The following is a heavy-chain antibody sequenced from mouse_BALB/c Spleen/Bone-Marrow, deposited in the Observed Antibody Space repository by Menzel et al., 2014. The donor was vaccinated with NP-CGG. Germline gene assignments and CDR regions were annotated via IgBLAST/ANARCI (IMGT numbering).Heavy chain of an antibody. V-gene: IGHV2-6-7*01. D-gene: IGHD2-1*01. Sequence: QVQLKESGPGLVAPSQSLSITCTVSGFSLTGYGVNWVRQPPGKGLEWLGMIWGDGSTDYNSPLKSRLSISKDNSKSQVFLKMNSLQTDDTARYYCARGGNYYAMDYWGQGTSVTVSS. J-gene: IGHJ4*01. CDR1: GFSLTGYG. CDR3: ARGGNYYAMDY. CDR2: IWGDGST.